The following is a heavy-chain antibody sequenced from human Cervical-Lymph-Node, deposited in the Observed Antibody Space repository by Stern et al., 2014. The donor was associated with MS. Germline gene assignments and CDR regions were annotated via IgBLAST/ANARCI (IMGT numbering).Heavy chain of an antibody. V-gene: IGHV4-31*03. J-gene: IGHJ3*02. CDR1: GGSISSGDYY. CDR3: ARVRLQWPTDAFEI. D-gene: IGHD4-11*01. CDR2: IYHSWSS. Sequence: QLQLQESGPGLVKTSQTLSLTCTVSGGSISSGDYYWSWIRQHPGKGLEWIGYIYHSWSSYYNPSLKSRATMSVDTFKDQFSLRLSSVTAADTAVYYCARVRLQWPTDAFEIWGQGTMVTVSS.